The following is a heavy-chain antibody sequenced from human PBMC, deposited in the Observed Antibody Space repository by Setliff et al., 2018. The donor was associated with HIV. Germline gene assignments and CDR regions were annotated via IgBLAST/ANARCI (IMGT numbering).Heavy chain of an antibody. J-gene: IGHJ6*03. V-gene: IGHV4-39*01. D-gene: IGHD5-18*01. CDR2: VHNSGGT. CDR3: VRHTRDTSLAHYYYYIDV. Sequence: SETLSLTCTVSGGSISTNSYYRGWIRQSPGKGLEWVGNVHNSGGTNYNPSLKSRVSISVDTSKNQFSLNVNSVTAPDTAVYYCVRHTRDTSLAHYYYYIDVWGKGATVTVSS. CDR1: GGSISTNSYY.